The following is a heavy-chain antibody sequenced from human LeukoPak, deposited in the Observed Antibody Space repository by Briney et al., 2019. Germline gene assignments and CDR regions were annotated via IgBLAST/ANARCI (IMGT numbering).Heavy chain of an antibody. J-gene: IGHJ4*02. Sequence: PSETLSLTCTVSGYSISSGYYWGWIRQPPGKGLEWIGSIYHSGSTHYSPSLNSQVTISVDTSKDQFSLKLNSVTAADTAVYYCARVSKEAFGRGYFDYWGQGTLVTVSS. V-gene: IGHV4-38-2*02. CDR1: GYSISSGYY. CDR2: IYHSGST. CDR3: ARVSKEAFGRGYFDY. D-gene: IGHD3-3*02.